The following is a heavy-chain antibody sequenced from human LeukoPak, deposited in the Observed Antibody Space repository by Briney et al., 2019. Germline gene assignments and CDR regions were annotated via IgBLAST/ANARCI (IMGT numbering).Heavy chain of an antibody. Sequence: SETLSLTCAVYGGSFSVHYRSWIRQPPGKGLEWIGEINHSGSTNYNPSLKSRVTISVDTSKNQFSLKLSSVTAADTAVYYCARGRGLLGYWGQGTLVTVSS. D-gene: IGHD2-15*01. V-gene: IGHV4-34*01. CDR2: INHSGST. CDR1: GGSFSVHY. J-gene: IGHJ4*02. CDR3: ARGRGLLGY.